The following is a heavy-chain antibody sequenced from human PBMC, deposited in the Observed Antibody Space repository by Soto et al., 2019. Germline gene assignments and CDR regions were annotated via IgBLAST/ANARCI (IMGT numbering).Heavy chain of an antibody. V-gene: IGHV1-18*01. J-gene: IGHJ4*02. CDR2: ISAYNGNT. D-gene: IGHD2-15*01. CDR3: ARPLADTGDFDY. Sequence: QVQLVQSGAEVKKPGASVKVSCKASGYTFTSYGIRWVRQAPGQGLEWMGWISAYNGNTHYAQKLQGRVTMTTDTSTSTADMELRRLRSNDTAAYNCARPLADTGDFDYWGQGTLDTVSS. CDR1: GYTFTSYG.